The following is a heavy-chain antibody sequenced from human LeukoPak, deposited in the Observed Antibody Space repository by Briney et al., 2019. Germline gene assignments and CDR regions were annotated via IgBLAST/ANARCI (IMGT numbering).Heavy chain of an antibody. CDR2: INPNSGGT. CDR1: GYTFTGYY. Sequence: ASVKVSCKASGYTFTGYYMHWVRQAPGQGLEWMGWINPNSGGTNYAEKFQGRVTMTRDTSISTAYMELSRLRSDDTAVYYCASSWVRAAAGTFYYYGMDVWGQGTTVTVPS. CDR3: ASSWVRAAAGTFYYYGMDV. V-gene: IGHV1-2*02. J-gene: IGHJ6*02. D-gene: IGHD6-13*01.